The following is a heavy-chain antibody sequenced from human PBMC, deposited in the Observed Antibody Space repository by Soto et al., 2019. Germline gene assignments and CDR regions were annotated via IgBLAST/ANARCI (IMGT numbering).Heavy chain of an antibody. V-gene: IGHV3-30*02. Sequence: SVKGRFTISRDNSKNTLYLQMNSLRAEDTAVYYCAKGDAILFDYWDQGTLVTVSS. CDR3: AKGDAILFDY. D-gene: IGHD1-26*01. J-gene: IGHJ4*02.